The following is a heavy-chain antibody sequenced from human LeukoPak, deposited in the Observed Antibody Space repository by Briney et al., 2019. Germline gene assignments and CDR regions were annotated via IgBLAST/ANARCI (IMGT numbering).Heavy chain of an antibody. CDR2: INPSGGST. Sequence: AASVTVSFKASGYTLTSYYMHWVRQAPGQGLEWMGIINPSGGSTSYAQKFQGRVTMTRDTSTSTVYMELSSLRSEDTAVYYCARDSRKILRFLEWLQTRNWFDPWGQGTLVTVSS. CDR3: ARDSRKILRFLEWLQTRNWFDP. D-gene: IGHD3-3*01. CDR1: GYTLTSYY. V-gene: IGHV1-46*01. J-gene: IGHJ5*02.